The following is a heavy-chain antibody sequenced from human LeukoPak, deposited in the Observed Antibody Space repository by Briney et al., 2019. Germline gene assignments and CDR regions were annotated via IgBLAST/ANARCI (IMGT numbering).Heavy chain of an antibody. CDR1: GGSISTYY. D-gene: IGHD2/OR15-2a*01. Sequence: SETLSLTYTVSGGSISTYYWSWIRQHPGKGLEWIGYIYYSGSTYYNPSLKSRVTISVDTSKNQFSLKLSSVTAADTAVYYCARGSIVASVDYWGQGTLVTVSS. J-gene: IGHJ4*02. CDR3: ARGSIVASVDY. V-gene: IGHV4-59*01. CDR2: IYYSGST.